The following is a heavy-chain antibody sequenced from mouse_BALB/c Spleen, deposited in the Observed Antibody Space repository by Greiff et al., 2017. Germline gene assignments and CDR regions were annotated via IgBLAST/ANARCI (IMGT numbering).Heavy chain of an antibody. D-gene: IGHD1-1*01. CDR2: INPYNDGT. Sequence: EVQLQQSGPELVKPGASVKMSCKASGYTFTSYVMHWVKQKPGQGLEWIGYINPYNDGTKYNEKFKGKATLTSDKSSSTAYMELSSLTSEDSAVYYCARGGHYYGSSNWYFDVWGAGTTVTVSS. CDR3: ARGGHYYGSSNWYFDV. CDR1: GYTFTSYV. V-gene: IGHV1-14*01. J-gene: IGHJ1*01.